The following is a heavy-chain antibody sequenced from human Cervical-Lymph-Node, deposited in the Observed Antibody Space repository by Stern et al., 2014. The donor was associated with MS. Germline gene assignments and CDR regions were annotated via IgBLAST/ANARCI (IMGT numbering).Heavy chain of an antibody. Sequence: EVQLVESGGGLDQPGGSLRLSCAASGFTFSSFWMHWVRQAPGKGVEWVANIKEDGSETYYGDSVKGRFTVSRDNAKNSLYLQMNSLRAEDTAVYYCARGSDTGGQGPLVTVPS. CDR2: IKEDGSET. J-gene: IGHJ4*02. CDR3: ARGSDT. D-gene: IGHD5-18*01. V-gene: IGHV3-7*01. CDR1: GFTFSSFW.